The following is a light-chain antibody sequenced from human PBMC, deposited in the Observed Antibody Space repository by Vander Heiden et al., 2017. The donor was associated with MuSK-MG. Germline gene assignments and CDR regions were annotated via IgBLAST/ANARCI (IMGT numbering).Light chain of an antibody. CDR2: GAS. CDR1: QSIRRY. V-gene: IGKV1-39*01. J-gene: IGKJ1*01. CDR3: QQSDSNPRT. Sequence: IQLTPSPSSLSASVGDRVTITCRASQSIRRYLNWYQQKSGKVPKGLIYGASSLQSGVPSRISGSGSGTDFTLTISRLQPEDFATYYCQQSDSNPRTFGQGTKVEIK.